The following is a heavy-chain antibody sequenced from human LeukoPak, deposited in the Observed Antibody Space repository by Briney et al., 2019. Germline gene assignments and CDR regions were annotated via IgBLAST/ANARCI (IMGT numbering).Heavy chain of an antibody. Sequence: GGSLRLSCVASGFTFSRSRLNWVRQAPGKGLEWLSYINYNGGTIYYADSVKGRFTISRDNVNNSLHLEMNSLRAEDTAVYYCARLIITSDDAYWGLGNPVT. D-gene: IGHD3-16*01. CDR1: GFTFSRSR. CDR2: INYNGGTI. J-gene: IGHJ4*02. CDR3: ARLIITSDDAY. V-gene: IGHV3-48*01.